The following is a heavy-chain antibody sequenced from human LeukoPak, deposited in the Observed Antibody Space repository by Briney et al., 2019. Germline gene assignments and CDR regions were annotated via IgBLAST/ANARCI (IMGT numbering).Heavy chain of an antibody. CDR1: GGSISSGGYY. V-gene: IGHV4-30-2*01. Sequence: PSETLSLTCTVSGGSISSGGYYWSWIRQPPGKGLEWIGYIYHSGSTYYNPSLKSRVTISVDRSKNQFSLKLSSVTAADTAVYYCARAEDKLGHFDYWGQGTLVTVSS. CDR2: IYHSGST. J-gene: IGHJ4*02. D-gene: IGHD7-27*01. CDR3: ARAEDKLGHFDY.